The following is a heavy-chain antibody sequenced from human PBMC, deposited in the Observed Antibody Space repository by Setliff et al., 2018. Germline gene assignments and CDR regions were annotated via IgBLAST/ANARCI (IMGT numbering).Heavy chain of an antibody. D-gene: IGHD4-4*01. CDR3: AREVIDPVSSDAFDI. V-gene: IGHV4-30-4*01. J-gene: IGHJ3*02. Sequence: PSETLSLTCTVSGGSIRSGNDLWSWLRQSPGKGLEWIAYISAYTGGAYYNPSLQSRAALSADTSKSQFSLRLTSVTAADTAVYYCAREVIDPVSSDAFDIWGQGRMVTVSS. CDR2: ISAYTGGA. CDR1: GGSIRSGNDL.